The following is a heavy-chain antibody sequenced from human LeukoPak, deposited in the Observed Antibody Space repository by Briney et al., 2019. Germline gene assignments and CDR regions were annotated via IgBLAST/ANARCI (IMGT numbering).Heavy chain of an antibody. CDR1: GYTFTGYY. CDR3: ARIARIMWGMDV. D-gene: IGHD3-16*01. J-gene: IGHJ6*02. CDR2: INPNSGGT. Sequence: GASVKVSCRASGYTFTGYYMHWVRQAPGEGLEWMGWINPNSGGTNYAQKFQGRVTMTRDTSISTAYMELSRLRSDDTAVYYCARIARIMWGMDVWGQGTTVTVSS. V-gene: IGHV1-2*02.